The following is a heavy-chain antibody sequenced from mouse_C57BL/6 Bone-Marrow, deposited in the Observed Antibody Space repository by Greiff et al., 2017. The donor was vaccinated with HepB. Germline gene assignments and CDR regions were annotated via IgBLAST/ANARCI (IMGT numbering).Heavy chain of an antibody. J-gene: IGHJ3*01. CDR2: ISSGGSYT. V-gene: IGHV5-6*01. CDR3: ARHAGSNYVRFAY. CDR1: GFTFSSYG. D-gene: IGHD2-5*01. Sequence: EVKLMESGGDLVKPGGSLKLSCAASGFTFSSYGMSWVRQTPDKRLEWVATISSGGSYTYYPDSVKGRFTISRDNAKNTLYLQMSSLKSEDTAMYYGARHAGSNYVRFAYWGQGTLVTVSA.